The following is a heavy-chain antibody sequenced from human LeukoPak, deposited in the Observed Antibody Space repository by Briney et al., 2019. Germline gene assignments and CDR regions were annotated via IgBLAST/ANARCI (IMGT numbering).Heavy chain of an antibody. Sequence: ASVKVSCKASGYTLTGYYMHWVRQAPGQGPEWMGWLNHDSGGTNYAQKFQARVTMTRDTSITTAYMELRRLTSDDTAVYYCARGAHSGTYFLIDYWGQGSLVTVSS. D-gene: IGHD1-26*01. J-gene: IGHJ4*02. CDR1: GYTLTGYY. V-gene: IGHV1-2*02. CDR3: ARGAHSGTYFLIDY. CDR2: LNHDSGGT.